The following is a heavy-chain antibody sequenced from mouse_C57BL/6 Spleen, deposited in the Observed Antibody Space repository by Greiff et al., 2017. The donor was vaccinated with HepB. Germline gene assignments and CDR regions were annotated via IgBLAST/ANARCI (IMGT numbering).Heavy chain of an antibody. CDR2: IYPGDGDT. D-gene: IGHD3-1*01. Sequence: VQLQQSGPELVKPGASVKISCKASGYAFSSSWMNWVKQRPGKGLEWIGRIYPGDGDTNYNGKFKGKATLTADKSSSTAYMQLSSLTSEDSAVYLWARSGRDYAMDYWGQGTSVTVSS. CDR3: ARSGRDYAMDY. J-gene: IGHJ4*01. V-gene: IGHV1-82*01. CDR1: GYAFSSSW.